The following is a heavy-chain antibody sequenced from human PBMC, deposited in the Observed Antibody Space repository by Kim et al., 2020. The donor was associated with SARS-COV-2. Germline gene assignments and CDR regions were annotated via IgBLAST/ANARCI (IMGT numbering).Heavy chain of an antibody. CDR3: ARYCSVTGSCYWEDRYRYGMDV. V-gene: IGHV3-72*01. J-gene: IGHJ6*02. D-gene: IGHD2-15*01. Sequence: GGSLRLSCAASGFTFSDHYMDWVRQAPGKGLEWIGRTKNKANSYTIEYAASVKGRFTISRDDSKSSVHLQLNSLRTEDTAVYYCARYCSVTGSCYWEDRYRYGMDVWGQGTTVTVSS. CDR2: TKNKANSYTI. CDR1: GFTFSDHY.